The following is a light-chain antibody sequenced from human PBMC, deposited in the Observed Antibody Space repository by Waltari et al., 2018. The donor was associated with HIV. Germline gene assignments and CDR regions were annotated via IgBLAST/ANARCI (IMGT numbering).Light chain of an antibody. Sequence: QSVLTQPPSASGTPGQRVTISCSGRNSNIGSNTVNWYQQLPGTAPKRLIYGNARRTSGVPGRFSGSKSGTSASLAISGLQSEDEADYYCAAWDDSLNGEVVFGGGTKLTVL. CDR2: GNA. CDR3: AAWDDSLNGEVV. J-gene: IGLJ2*01. V-gene: IGLV1-44*01. CDR1: NSNIGSNT.